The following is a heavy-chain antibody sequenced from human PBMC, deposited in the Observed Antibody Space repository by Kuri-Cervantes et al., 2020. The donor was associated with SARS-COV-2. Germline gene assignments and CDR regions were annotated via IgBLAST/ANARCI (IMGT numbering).Heavy chain of an antibody. CDR2: ISDSGANT. CDR3: AKRYCSNGVCYHYYYYYMDV. D-gene: IGHD2-8*01. V-gene: IGHV3-23*01. CDR1: GFTFSGYA. Sequence: GESLKISCAASGFTFSGYAISWVRQAPGKGLEWISGISDSGANTYYADSVKGRFTISRYNSKSTLYLQMNSLTAEDTATYYCAKRYCSNGVCYHYYYYYMDVWGKGTTVTVSS. J-gene: IGHJ6*03.